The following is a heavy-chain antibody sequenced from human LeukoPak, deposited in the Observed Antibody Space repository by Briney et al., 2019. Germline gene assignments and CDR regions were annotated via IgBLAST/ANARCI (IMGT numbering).Heavy chain of an antibody. CDR2: MNPNTSRI. CDR3: ARLSQTPDYYTLGGYYYLGY. CDR1: RYTFTSYD. V-gene: IGHV1-8*01. Sequence: ASVKVSCKASRYTFTSYDINWVREAAGHGLEWMGWMNPNTSRIGYAQKFQGRITMTRDTSINTAYMELTNLRSEDTAIYYCARLSQTPDYYTLGGYYYLGYWGQGTPVTVSS. D-gene: IGHD3-10*01. J-gene: IGHJ4*02.